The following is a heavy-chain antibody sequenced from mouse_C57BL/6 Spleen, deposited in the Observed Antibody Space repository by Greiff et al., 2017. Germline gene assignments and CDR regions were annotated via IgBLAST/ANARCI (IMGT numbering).Heavy chain of an antibody. D-gene: IGHD2-5*01. CDR2: IYPGDGDT. J-gene: IGHJ3*01. CDR3: ARDSNYDPFAY. V-gene: IGHV1-82*01. CDR1: GYAFSSSW. Sequence: QVQLQQSGPELVKPGASVKISCKASGYAFSSSWMNWVKQRPGKGLEWIGRIYPGDGDTNYNGKFKGKATLTADKSSSTAYMQLSSLTSEDSAVYFCARDSNYDPFAYWGQGTLVTVSA.